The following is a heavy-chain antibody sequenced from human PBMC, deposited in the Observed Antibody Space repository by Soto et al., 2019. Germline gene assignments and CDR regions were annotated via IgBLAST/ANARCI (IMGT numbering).Heavy chain of an antibody. CDR1: GFTFGNYA. CDR2: ISGSGGGT. Sequence: GGSLRLSCAASGFTFGNYAMTWVRQAPGKWLECVSRISGSGGGTYYADSVKGWFTISRYNSENTLYLHLNSLRVEDTAIYYCARIPHRYDALTGPGYWGQGALVIVSS. D-gene: IGHD3-9*01. V-gene: IGHV3-23*01. J-gene: IGHJ4*02. CDR3: ARIPHRYDALTGPGY.